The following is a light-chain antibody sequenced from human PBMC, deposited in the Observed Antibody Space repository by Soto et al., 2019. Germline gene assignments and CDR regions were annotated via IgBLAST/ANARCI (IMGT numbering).Light chain of an antibody. CDR3: SSYTSSSLNYV. CDR2: DVS. Sequence: QSVLTQPASVSGSPGQSITISCTGTSSDVGGYNYVSWYQQHPGKAPKLMIYDVSNRPSGVSIRFSGSKSGNTASLTISGLQAEDEADYYCSSYTSSSLNYVFGTGTKVTVL. V-gene: IGLV2-14*01. CDR1: SSDVGGYNY. J-gene: IGLJ1*01.